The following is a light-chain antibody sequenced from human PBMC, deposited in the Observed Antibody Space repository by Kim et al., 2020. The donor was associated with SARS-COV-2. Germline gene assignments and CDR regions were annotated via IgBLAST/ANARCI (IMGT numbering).Light chain of an antibody. CDR1: SSDVGGFHY. CDR3: TSYTASSTFV. V-gene: IGLV2-14*04. CDR2: DVS. J-gene: IGLJ1*01. Sequence: QSITISCTGTSSDVGGFHYVSWYQQHQDKAPKLIIYDVSKRPSGVSNRFSGSKSANTASLTISGLQAEDEADYYCTSYTASSTFVFGTGTKVTVL.